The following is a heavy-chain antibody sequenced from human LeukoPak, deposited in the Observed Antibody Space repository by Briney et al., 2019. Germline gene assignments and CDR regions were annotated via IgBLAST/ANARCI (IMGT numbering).Heavy chain of an antibody. CDR2: TYYRSKWYN. CDR1: GDSVSSNSAA. D-gene: IGHD3-22*01. J-gene: IGHJ4*02. Sequence: ASQTLSLTCAISGDSVSSNSAAWNWIRQSPSRGLERLGRTYYRSKWYNDYAVSVKSRITISPDTSKSQFSLQLNSETPEDTAVYYCARRVPEGQWFYFDYWGQGTLVTVSS. V-gene: IGHV6-1*01. CDR3: ARRVPEGQWFYFDY.